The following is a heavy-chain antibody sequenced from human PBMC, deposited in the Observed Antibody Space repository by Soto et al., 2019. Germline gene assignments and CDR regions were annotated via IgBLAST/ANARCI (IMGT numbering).Heavy chain of an antibody. J-gene: IGHJ5*02. Sequence: TSEALFLTCPVSCGSVTIGTYYCGGIRHRPGKLLDWIGYLYNSGNTHYNPSLMGRVTLSEDTSKNQFSLSLRSVTAADTAVYYCARGYCGGAACYTPRDNWFYPWGQGIQVTVSS. D-gene: IGHD2-21*01. CDR3: ARGYCGGAACYTPRDNWFYP. CDR2: LYNSGNT. CDR1: CGSVTIGTYY. V-gene: IGHV4-61*01.